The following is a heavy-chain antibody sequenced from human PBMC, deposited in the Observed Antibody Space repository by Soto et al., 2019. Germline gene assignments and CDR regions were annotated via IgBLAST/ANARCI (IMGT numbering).Heavy chain of an antibody. CDR3: AREKGYISGPKNFDY. CDR2: MYYSGTT. J-gene: IGHJ4*02. D-gene: IGHD5-12*01. CDR1: GGSISSTTYS. V-gene: IGHV4-39*02. Sequence: SETLSLTCTVSGGSISSTTYSWGWIRQPPGKGLEWIGSMYYSGTTYSNPSLQSRVTISVDTSKNQFSLKLSSVTAADTAVYYCAREKGYISGPKNFDYWGQGTLVTVSS.